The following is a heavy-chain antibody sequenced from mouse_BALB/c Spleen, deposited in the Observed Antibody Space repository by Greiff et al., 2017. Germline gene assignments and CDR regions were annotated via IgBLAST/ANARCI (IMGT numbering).Heavy chain of an antibody. V-gene: IGHV3-8*02. CDR1: GDSITSGY. J-gene: IGHJ4*01. D-gene: IGHD1-2*01. CDR3: AVTTAPYYYAMDY. CDR2: ISYSGST. Sequence: EVQLQQSGPSLVKPSQTLSLTCSVTGDSITSGYWNWIRKFPGNKLEYMGYISYSGSTYYNPSLKSRISITRDTSKNQYYLQLNSVTTEDTATYYCAVTTAPYYYAMDYWGQGTSVTVSS.